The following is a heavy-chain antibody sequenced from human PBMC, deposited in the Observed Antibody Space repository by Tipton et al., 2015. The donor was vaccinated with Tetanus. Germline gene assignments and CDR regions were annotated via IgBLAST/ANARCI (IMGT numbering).Heavy chain of an antibody. D-gene: IGHD4-23*01. CDR2: INTHNGDT. CDR1: GYTFTGYD. J-gene: IGHJ4*02. V-gene: IGHV1-18*01. Sequence: QLVQSGPEVKRPGASVKVSCKSSGYTFTGYDVSWVRQAPGQGLQWMGWINTHNGDTNYAQRFEGRVTMTTDTSTSTAYMELRSLRSDDTAVYYCARDPWGSTVLSRLFDHWGQGTTVTVSS. CDR3: ARDPWGSTVLSRLFDH.